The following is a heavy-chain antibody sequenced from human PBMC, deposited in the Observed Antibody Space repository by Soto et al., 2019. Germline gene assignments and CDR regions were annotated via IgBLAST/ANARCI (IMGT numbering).Heavy chain of an antibody. J-gene: IGHJ6*02. Sequence: LRRAVAGFKFIGYGVHWVIQDRGKGLEWVAVIWYDGSNTYYADSVMGRFTISRDNSKNTLYLQMNSLRAEDTAVYYCAIDRYLLRHMSLLGGMDVCGQATTVTGSS. V-gene: IGHV3-33*01. CDR1: GFKFIGYG. CDR3: AIDRYLLRHMSLLGGMDV. D-gene: IGHD2-15*01. CDR2: IWYDGSNT.